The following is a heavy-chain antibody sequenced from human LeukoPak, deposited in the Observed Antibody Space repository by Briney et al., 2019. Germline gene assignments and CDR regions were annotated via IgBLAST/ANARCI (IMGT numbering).Heavy chain of an antibody. J-gene: IGHJ4*02. CDR1: GGSISSGDYY. V-gene: IGHV4-30-4*01. CDR3: ARGGSGSYYKSLWY. Sequence: SQTLSLTCTVSGGSISSGDYYWSWIRQPPGKGLEWIGYIYYSGSTYYNPSLKSRVTMSVDTSENQFSLKLSSVTAADTAVYYCARGGSGSYYKSLWYWGQGTLVTVSS. CDR2: IYYSGST. D-gene: IGHD3-10*01.